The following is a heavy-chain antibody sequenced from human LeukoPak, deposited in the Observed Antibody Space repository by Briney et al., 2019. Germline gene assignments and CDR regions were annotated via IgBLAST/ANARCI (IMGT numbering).Heavy chain of an antibody. Sequence: GGSLRLSCAASGLSFRSHGMHWVRQAPGKGLEWVAVIWYDGSSKYYADSVKGRFTVSRDNSNNTLYLQMNSLRAEDTAVYYCARDMGYSSSSGNDYWGQGTLVTVSS. D-gene: IGHD6-6*01. CDR1: GLSFRSHG. CDR3: ARDMGYSSSSGNDY. CDR2: IWYDGSSK. V-gene: IGHV3-33*01. J-gene: IGHJ4*02.